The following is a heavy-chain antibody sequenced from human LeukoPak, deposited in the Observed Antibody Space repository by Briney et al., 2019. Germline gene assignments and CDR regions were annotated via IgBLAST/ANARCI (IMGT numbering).Heavy chain of an antibody. CDR1: GYTFTGHH. Sequence: ASVKVSCKTSGYTFTGHHIHWLRQAPAQGLEWMGWIYPSSGGTQYGQKFKGRVTMTRDTSVGTAYMELTRLQFDDTAVYYCVGVTYSSYDDFDYWGQGTLVTVSS. D-gene: IGHD3-16*01. CDR3: VGVTYSSYDDFDY. V-gene: IGHV1-2*02. CDR2: IYPSSGGT. J-gene: IGHJ4*02.